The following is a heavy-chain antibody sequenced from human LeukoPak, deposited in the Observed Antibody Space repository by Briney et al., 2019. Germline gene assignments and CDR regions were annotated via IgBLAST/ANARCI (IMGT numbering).Heavy chain of an antibody. CDR2: IYYSAST. Sequence: SETLSLTCTVSGGSFRSYYWSWIRQPPGKGLEWIGYIYYSASTNYNPSLKSRVTISVDTSKNQFSLKLSSVTAADTAVYYCARVPYYDFWSGYADQNWFDPWGQGTLVTVSS. CDR1: GGSFRSYY. CDR3: ARVPYYDFWSGYADQNWFDP. D-gene: IGHD3-3*01. V-gene: IGHV4-59*12. J-gene: IGHJ5*02.